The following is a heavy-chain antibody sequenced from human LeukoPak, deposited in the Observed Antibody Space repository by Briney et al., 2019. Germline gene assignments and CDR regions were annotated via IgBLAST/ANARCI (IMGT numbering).Heavy chain of an antibody. CDR1: GFTFSSYS. V-gene: IGHV3-21*01. J-gene: IGHJ4*02. CDR3: ARDRVGAIFDY. D-gene: IGHD1-26*01. CDR2: ISSSSSYI. Sequence: GGSLRLSCAASGFTFSSYSMNWVRQAPGKGLEWVSSISSSSSYIYYADSVKGRFTISRDNAKNSLYLQMNSLRAEDTAVYYCARDRVGAIFDYWGQGTLATVSS.